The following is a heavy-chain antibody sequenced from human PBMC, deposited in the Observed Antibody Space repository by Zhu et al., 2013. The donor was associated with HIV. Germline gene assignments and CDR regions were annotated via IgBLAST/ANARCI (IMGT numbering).Heavy chain of an antibody. J-gene: IGHJ3*02. V-gene: IGHV1-8*03. D-gene: IGHD5-12*01. Sequence: QVQLVQSGAEVKNPGASVKVSCKASGYTFINFHINWVRQATGQGLEWMGWMDPHSGNTGYAQKFQGRVTITRNTSISTAYMELSSLRSEDTAVYYCARGRGEMATINDAFDIWGQGTMVTVSS. CDR1: GYTFINFH. CDR3: ARGRGEMATINDAFDI. CDR2: MDPHSGNT.